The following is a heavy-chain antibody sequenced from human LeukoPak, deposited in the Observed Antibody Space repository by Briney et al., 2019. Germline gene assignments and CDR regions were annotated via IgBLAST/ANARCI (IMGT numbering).Heavy chain of an antibody. D-gene: IGHD3-22*01. CDR2: ISYDGSNK. CDR3: ARSPPIYYYDSSGYYYSPYYYGMDV. J-gene: IGHJ6*02. CDR1: GFTFSSYA. Sequence: PGGSLRLSCAASGFTFSSYAMHWVRQAPGKGLEWVAVISYDGSNKYYADSVKGRFTISRDNSKNTLHLQMNSLRAEDTAVYYCARSPPIYYYDSSGYYYSPYYYGMDVWGQGTTVTVSS. V-gene: IGHV3-30-3*01.